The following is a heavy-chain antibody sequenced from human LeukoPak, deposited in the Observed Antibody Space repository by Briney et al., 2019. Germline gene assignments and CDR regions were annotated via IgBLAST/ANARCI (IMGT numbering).Heavy chain of an antibody. CDR3: AREFENTIFAVVSRWFDP. CDR1: GGSISSSTYY. V-gene: IGHV4-39*07. J-gene: IGHJ5*02. Sequence: SETLSLTCTASGGSISSSTYYWGWIRQPPGKGLEWIGTIYYSGSTYYNPSLKSRVTISIDTSKNQFSLKLTSVTAADTAVYYCAREFENTIFAVVSRWFDPWGQGVLVNVSS. D-gene: IGHD3-3*01. CDR2: IYYSGST.